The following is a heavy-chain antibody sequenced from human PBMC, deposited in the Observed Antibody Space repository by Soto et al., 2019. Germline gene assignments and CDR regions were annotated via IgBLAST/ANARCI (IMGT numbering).Heavy chain of an antibody. Sequence: EVQLLESGGGLVQPGESLRLSCAASGFSFSSYAMGWVRQAPGKGLEWVAALGGNSAYRYYADSVKGRFTISRDNSRNTLFLQMNDLRAEDTALYYCVKDVVSQWLALGLICGQGTLVTVSS. CDR1: GFSFSSYA. CDR3: VKDVVSQWLALGLI. D-gene: IGHD6-19*01. J-gene: IGHJ3*02. V-gene: IGHV3-23*01. CDR2: LGGNSAYR.